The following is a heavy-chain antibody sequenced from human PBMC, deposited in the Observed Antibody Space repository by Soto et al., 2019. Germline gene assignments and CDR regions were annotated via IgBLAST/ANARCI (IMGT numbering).Heavy chain of an antibody. CDR2: ISGSGGST. V-gene: IGHV3-23*01. CDR3: ANTLHSYYYYYGMHV. D-gene: IGHD4-4*01. J-gene: IGHJ6*02. CDR1: GFTFSSYA. Sequence: EVQLLESGGGLVQPGGSLRLACAASGFTFSSYAMSWVRQAAGKGLEWVSAISGSGGSTYYADSVKGRVTISRDNSKNTLYLQMNSLRAEDTAVYFCANTLHSYYYYYGMHVWGQGTTVTVSS.